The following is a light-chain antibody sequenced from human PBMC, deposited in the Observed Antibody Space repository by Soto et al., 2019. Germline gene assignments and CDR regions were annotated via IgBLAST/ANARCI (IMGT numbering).Light chain of an antibody. Sequence: EIVMTQSPATLSVSPGERATLSCRASQSVSTNLAWYQQKPGQAPRLLIYGGSTRATGITARFSGSGSGTAFTLTISSLQSEDFAVYYCQQHNNWPRTFGQGTKVEVK. CDR1: QSVSTN. CDR3: QQHNNWPRT. J-gene: IGKJ1*01. CDR2: GGS. V-gene: IGKV3-15*01.